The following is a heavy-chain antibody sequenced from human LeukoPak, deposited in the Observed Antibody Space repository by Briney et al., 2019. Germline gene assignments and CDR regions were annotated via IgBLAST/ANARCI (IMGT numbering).Heavy chain of an antibody. CDR1: GGSFSGYY. V-gene: IGHV4-34*01. CDR3: AREEDVDYYMDV. Sequence: PSETLSLTCAVYGGSFSGYYWSWIRQPPGKGLEWIGEINHSGSTNYNPSLKSRVTISVDTSKNQFSLKLSSVTAADTAVYYCAREEDVDYYMDVWGKGTTVTVSS. CDR2: INHSGST. J-gene: IGHJ6*03.